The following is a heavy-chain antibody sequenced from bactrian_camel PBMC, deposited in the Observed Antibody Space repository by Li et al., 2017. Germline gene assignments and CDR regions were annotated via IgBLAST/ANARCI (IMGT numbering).Heavy chain of an antibody. CDR2: TYTGGSTE. Sequence: VQLVESGGGSVQAGGSLSLSCSVSGDTYRSLCMGWFRQAPGKEREGVAATYTGGSTEYYADSVKGRFTISVDNAKNTLHLQMNNLRAEDTAMYYCAAFGTVVAGAPCQDFGYWGQGTQVTVS. CDR1: GDTYRSLC. V-gene: IGHV3S1*01. D-gene: IGHD6*01. CDR3: AAFGTVVAGAPCQDFGY. J-gene: IGHJ6*01.